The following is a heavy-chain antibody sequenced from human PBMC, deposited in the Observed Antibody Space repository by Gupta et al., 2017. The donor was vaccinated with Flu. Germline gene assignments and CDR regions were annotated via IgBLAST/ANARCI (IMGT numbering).Heavy chain of an antibody. CDR3: ARDGKPGTGYSSSWYQDY. Sequence: QVQLVESGGGVVQPGRSLRLSCAASGFTFSSYGMHWVRQAPGKGLEWVAVIWYDGSNKYYADSVKGRFTISRDNSKNTLYLQMNSLRAEDTAVYYCARDGKPGTGYSSSWYQDYWGQGTLVTVSS. J-gene: IGHJ4*02. V-gene: IGHV3-33*01. CDR2: IWYDGSNK. D-gene: IGHD6-13*01. CDR1: GFTFSSYG.